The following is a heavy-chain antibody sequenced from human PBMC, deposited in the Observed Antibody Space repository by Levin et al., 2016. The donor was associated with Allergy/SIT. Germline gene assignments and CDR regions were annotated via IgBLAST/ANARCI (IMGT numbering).Heavy chain of an antibody. D-gene: IGHD3-16*01. CDR1: GGSISTSTYY. V-gene: IGHV4-39*01. CDR3: ARYTGPPTFHFDY. Sequence: SETLSLTCTVSGGSISTSTYYWSWLRQPSGKGLEWIATIHYSGTTYYNPSLRSRVTIFADTSKNQFSLMLSSVTATDTAVFYCARYTGPPTFHFDYWGQGTLVAVSS. J-gene: IGHJ4*02. CDR2: IHYSGTT.